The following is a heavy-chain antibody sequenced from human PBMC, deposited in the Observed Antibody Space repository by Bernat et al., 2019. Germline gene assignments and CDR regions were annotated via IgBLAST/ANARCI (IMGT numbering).Heavy chain of an antibody. CDR1: GFTLSSYE. V-gene: IGHV3-48*03. D-gene: IGHD3-3*01. CDR2: ISSSGSTI. CDR3: ASVYYDFWSGYSYDAFDI. Sequence: EVQLVESGGGLVQPGGSLRLSCAASGFTLSSYEMNWVRQAPGKGLEWVSYISSSGSTIYYADSVKGRFTISRDNAKNSLYLQMNSLRAEDTAVYYCASVYYDFWSGYSYDAFDIWGQGTMVTVSS. J-gene: IGHJ3*02.